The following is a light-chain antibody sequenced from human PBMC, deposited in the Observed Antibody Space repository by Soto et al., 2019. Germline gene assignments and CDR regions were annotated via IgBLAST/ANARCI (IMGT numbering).Light chain of an antibody. CDR2: GAS. CDR3: QQSSSSPIT. V-gene: IGKV3-20*01. Sequence: EIVLTQSPGTLSLSPVERATLSCRASQSVSSKLAWYQQKPGQAPRLLIYGASTRATGIPDRFSGSGSGTDFTLTISRLEAEDFAVYYCQQSSSSPITFGQGTRLEIK. CDR1: QSVSSK. J-gene: IGKJ5*01.